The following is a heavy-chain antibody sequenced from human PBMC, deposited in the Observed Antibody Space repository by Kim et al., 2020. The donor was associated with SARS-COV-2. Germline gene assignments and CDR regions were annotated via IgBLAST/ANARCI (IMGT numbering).Heavy chain of an antibody. Sequence: SETLSLTCAVYGGSFSGYYWSWIRQPPGKGLEWIVEINHSGSTNYNPSLKSRVTISVDTSKNQFSLKLSSVTAADTAVYYCARMQVRRGWAYERYYYYGMDVWGQGTTVTVSS. CDR1: GGSFSGYY. J-gene: IGHJ6*02. V-gene: IGHV4-34*01. D-gene: IGHD6-19*01. CDR3: ARMQVRRGWAYERYYYYGMDV. CDR2: INHSGST.